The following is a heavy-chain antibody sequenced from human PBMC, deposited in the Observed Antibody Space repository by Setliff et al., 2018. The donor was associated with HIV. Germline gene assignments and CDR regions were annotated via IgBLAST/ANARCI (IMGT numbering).Heavy chain of an antibody. Sequence: SETLSLTCTVSGDSISSGSHYWSWIRQPPGKGLEWIGSIYYGGSTYSNPSLKSRVTISVDTSKNQFSLKLASVTAADTAVYYCARGTGFNNWFDPWGQGTLVTVSS. CDR2: IYYGGST. V-gene: IGHV4-39*01. CDR3: ARGTGFNNWFDP. CDR1: GDSISSGSHY. D-gene: IGHD1-1*01. J-gene: IGHJ5*02.